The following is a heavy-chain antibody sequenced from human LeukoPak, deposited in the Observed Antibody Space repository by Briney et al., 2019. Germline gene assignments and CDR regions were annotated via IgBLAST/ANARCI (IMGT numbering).Heavy chain of an antibody. V-gene: IGHV4-34*01. CDR3: GRESNRCYTY. CDR1: GGSFSGYY. CDR2: INHRGSS. J-gene: IGHJ4*01. Sequence: PSETPSLTLAFFGGSFSGYYWCWIRPPPGEGLGLIGEINHRGSSNYNPPLKSRATISVDTYKHQFPLKRGALTAATTAVYLCGRESNRCYTYWGHGTLVSVSS. D-gene: IGHD2-15*01.